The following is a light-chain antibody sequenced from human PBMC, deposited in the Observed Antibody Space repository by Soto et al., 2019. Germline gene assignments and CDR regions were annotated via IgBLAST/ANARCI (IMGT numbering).Light chain of an antibody. Sequence: GDRVTITCRASQDVSRYLAWYQQKAGKAPKLLIYGASTLQSGVPSRFSGFGSGTKFTLTISSLQPEDFATYHCQKLQRTPFTFGPGTTVDV. J-gene: IGKJ3*01. CDR1: QDVSRY. V-gene: IGKV1-9*01. CDR3: QKLQRTPFT. CDR2: GAS.